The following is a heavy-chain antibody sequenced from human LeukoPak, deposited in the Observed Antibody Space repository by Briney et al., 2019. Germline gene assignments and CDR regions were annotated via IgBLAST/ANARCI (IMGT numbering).Heavy chain of an antibody. CDR3: ARADSSPGGFDY. CDR1: GFSFSSYA. J-gene: IGHJ4*02. D-gene: IGHD6-13*01. V-gene: IGHV3-23*01. CDR2: ITGSGRTST. Sequence: GGSLRLSCAASGFSFSSYAMSWVRQAPGKGLEWVSAITGSGRTSTYYADSVKGRFTISRDNSKNTLHLQMNSLRAEDTAVYYCARADSSPGGFDYWGQGTLVTVSS.